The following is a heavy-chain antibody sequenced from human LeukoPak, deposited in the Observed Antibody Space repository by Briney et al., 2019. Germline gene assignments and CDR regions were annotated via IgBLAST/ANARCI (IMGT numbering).Heavy chain of an antibody. CDR1: GYTFTGYY. Sequence: ASVKVSCKASGYTFTGYYMHWVRQAPGQGLEWMGWINPNSGGTNYAQKFQGRVTMTRDTSISTAYMELSRLKSDDTAVYYCARVLGGIVGATGLDYWGQGTLVTVSS. J-gene: IGHJ4*02. CDR3: ARVLGGIVGATGLDY. CDR2: INPNSGGT. V-gene: IGHV1-2*02. D-gene: IGHD1-26*01.